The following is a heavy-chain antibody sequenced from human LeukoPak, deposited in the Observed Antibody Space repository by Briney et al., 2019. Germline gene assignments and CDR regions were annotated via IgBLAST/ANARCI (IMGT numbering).Heavy chain of an antibody. CDR3: ARDAMYYYDSSGYSAYFDY. CDR2: ISYDGSNK. Sequence: PGGSLRLSCAASGFTFSSYAIHWVRQAPGKGLEWVAVISYDGSNKYYADSVKGRFTISRDNSKNTPYLQMNSLRAEDTAVYYCARDAMYYYDSSGYSAYFDYWGQGTLVTVSS. D-gene: IGHD3-22*01. J-gene: IGHJ4*02. V-gene: IGHV3-30-3*01. CDR1: GFTFSSYA.